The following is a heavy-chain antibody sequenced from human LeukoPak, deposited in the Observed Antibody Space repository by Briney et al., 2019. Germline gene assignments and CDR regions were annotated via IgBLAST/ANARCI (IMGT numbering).Heavy chain of an antibody. J-gene: IGHJ4*02. CDR3: ARVLERHFDY. Sequence: ASVKVSCKASGHTFTGYYIHWVRQAPGQGLEWMGWINPNSGGTNYAQKFQGRVTMTRDTSISTAYMELSRLRSDDTAVYYCARVLERHFDYWGQGTLVTVSS. D-gene: IGHD1-1*01. CDR1: GHTFTGYY. V-gene: IGHV1-2*02. CDR2: INPNSGGT.